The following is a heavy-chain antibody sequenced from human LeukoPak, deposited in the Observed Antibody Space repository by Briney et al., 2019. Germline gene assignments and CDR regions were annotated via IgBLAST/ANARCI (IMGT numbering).Heavy chain of an antibody. CDR2: ISSSSSYI. Sequence: GSLRLSCAASGFTFSSYSMNWVRQAPGKGLEWVSSISSSSSYIYYADSVKGRFTISRDNAKNSVYLQMNSLRSEDTAFYHCARDRCSSTSCYNTPNWFDPWGQGTLVTVSS. CDR1: GFTFSSYS. J-gene: IGHJ5*02. D-gene: IGHD2-2*02. V-gene: IGHV3-21*04. CDR3: ARDRCSSTSCYNTPNWFDP.